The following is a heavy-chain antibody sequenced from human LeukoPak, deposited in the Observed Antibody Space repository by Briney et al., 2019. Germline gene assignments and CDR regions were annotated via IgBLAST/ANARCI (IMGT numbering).Heavy chain of an antibody. D-gene: IGHD2-2*01. CDR2: IYYSGRT. CDR3: AREPGYCSSTSCYARTYYFDY. V-gene: IGHV4-61*01. Sequence: PSGALSLTCTDSGGSVSGGSYYWSWIRQPPGKGLESLGFIYYSGRTNYNPSLKSRVTISVDTSKTQFSLKLSSVTAADTAVYYCAREPGYCSSTSCYARTYYFDYWGQGTLVTVSS. J-gene: IGHJ4*02. CDR1: GGSVSGGSYY.